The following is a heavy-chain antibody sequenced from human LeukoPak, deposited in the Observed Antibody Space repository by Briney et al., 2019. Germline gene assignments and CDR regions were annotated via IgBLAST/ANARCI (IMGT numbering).Heavy chain of an antibody. V-gene: IGHV1-2*02. CDR2: IKPDSGGT. CDR1: GYTFTGYY. D-gene: IGHD6-19*01. CDR3: ARDITGYSSGWYIKYYFDY. J-gene: IGHJ4*02. Sequence: GASVKVSCKASGYTFTGYYMHWVRQAPGQGLEWLGWIKPDSGGTNYAQNFQGRVTMTRDTSISTAYMELSRLRSDDTAVYYCARDITGYSSGWYIKYYFDYWGQGTLVTVSS.